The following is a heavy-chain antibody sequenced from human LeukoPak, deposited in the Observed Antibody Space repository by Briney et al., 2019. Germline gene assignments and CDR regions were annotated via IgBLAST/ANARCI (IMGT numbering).Heavy chain of an antibody. J-gene: IGHJ1*01. D-gene: IGHD5-12*01. Sequence: SETLSLTCAAYGGSFSGYYWSWIRQPPGKGLEWIGEINHSGSTNYNPSLKSRVTISVDTSKNQFSLKLSSVTAADTAVYYCARELATHAEYFQHWGQGTLVTVSS. CDR1: GGSFSGYY. V-gene: IGHV4-34*01. CDR3: ARELATHAEYFQH. CDR2: INHSGST.